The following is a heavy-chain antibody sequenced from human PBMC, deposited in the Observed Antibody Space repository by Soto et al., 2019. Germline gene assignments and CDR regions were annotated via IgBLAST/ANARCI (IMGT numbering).Heavy chain of an antibody. J-gene: IGHJ4*02. V-gene: IGHV3-48*04. CDR1: GFTFSSYS. CDR3: ARASPRGRYFDWLIFPLGH. CDR2: ISSSSSTI. Sequence: GGSLRLSCAASGFTFSSYSMNWVRQAPGKGLEWVSYISSSSSTIYYADSVKGRFTISRDTAKNSLYLQMNSLRVDDTALYFCARASPRGRYFDWLIFPLGHWGQGTLVTVSS. D-gene: IGHD3-9*01.